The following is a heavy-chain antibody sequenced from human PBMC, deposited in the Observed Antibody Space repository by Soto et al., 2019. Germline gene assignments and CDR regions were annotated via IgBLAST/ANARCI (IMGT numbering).Heavy chain of an antibody. CDR2: IIPIFGTA. CDR3: ASSKGEGYCSGGSCYYWFGP. Sequence: SVKVSCKASGGTFSSYAISWVRQAPGQGREWMGGIIPIFGTANYAQKFQGRVTITADKSTSTAYMELSSLRSEDTAVYYCASSKGEGYCSGGSCYYWFGPWGQGXLVTVSS. V-gene: IGHV1-69*06. D-gene: IGHD2-15*01. CDR1: GGTFSSYA. J-gene: IGHJ5*02.